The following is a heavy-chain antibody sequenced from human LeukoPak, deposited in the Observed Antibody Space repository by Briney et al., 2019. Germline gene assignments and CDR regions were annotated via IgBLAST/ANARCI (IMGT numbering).Heavy chain of an antibody. CDR3: ARAIMTTVVKVLAY. V-gene: IGHV1-2*02. CDR1: GYTFTSYG. Sequence: ASVKVSCKASGYTFTSYGISWVRQAPGQGLEWMGWINPNSGGTNYAQEFQGRVTMTRDTSISTAYMELSRLRSDDTAVYYCARAIMTTVVKVLAYWGQGTLVTVSS. D-gene: IGHD4-23*01. J-gene: IGHJ4*02. CDR2: INPNSGGT.